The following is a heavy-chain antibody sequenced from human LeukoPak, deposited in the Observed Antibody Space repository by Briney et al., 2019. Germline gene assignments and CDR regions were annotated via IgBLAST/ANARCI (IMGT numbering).Heavy chain of an antibody. J-gene: IGHJ3*01. Sequence: PGGSLRLSCAASGFTFRDYAISWVRQAPGKGLEWVTVISYDGSNEYFADSVKGRFTISRDNSKNTLYLQMSSLRAEDTAVYYCAKEEAADGDAFDVWGQGTMVTVSS. CDR2: ISYDGSNE. D-gene: IGHD6-13*01. V-gene: IGHV3-30*18. CDR3: AKEEAADGDAFDV. CDR1: GFTFRDYA.